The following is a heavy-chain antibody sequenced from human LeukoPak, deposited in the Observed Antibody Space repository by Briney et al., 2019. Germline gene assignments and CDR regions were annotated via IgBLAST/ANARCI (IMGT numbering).Heavy chain of an antibody. CDR1: GGSFSGYY. Sequence: PSETLSLTCAVYGGSFSGYYWSWIRQPPGKGLEWIGEINHSGGTNYNPSLKSRVTISVDTSKNQFSLKLSSVTAADTAVYYCARGLIVATTPPYYYYGMDVWGKGTTVTVSS. D-gene: IGHD5-12*01. CDR3: ARGLIVATTPPYYYYGMDV. V-gene: IGHV4-34*01. CDR2: INHSGGT. J-gene: IGHJ6*04.